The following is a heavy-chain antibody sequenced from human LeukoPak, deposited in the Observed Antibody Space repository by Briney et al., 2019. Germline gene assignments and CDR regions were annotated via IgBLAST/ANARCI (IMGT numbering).Heavy chain of an antibody. CDR3: ARPTVTTFNWFDP. J-gene: IGHJ5*02. CDR2: IIPLFGTT. V-gene: IGHV1-69*13. CDR1: GGTFGRFA. D-gene: IGHD4-17*01. Sequence: ASVKVSCKASGGTFGRFAISWVRQAPGQGLEWMGGIIPLFGTTSYAQKFQGRVTITADESTSTAYMELNSLRSEDTAVYYCARPTVTTFNWFDPWGQGTLVTVSS.